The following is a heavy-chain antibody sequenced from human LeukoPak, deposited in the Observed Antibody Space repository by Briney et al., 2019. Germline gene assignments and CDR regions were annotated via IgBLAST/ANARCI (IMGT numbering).Heavy chain of an antibody. J-gene: IGHJ6*02. CDR1: GFTFNTYE. CDR2: ISSGGSSI. V-gene: IGHV3-48*03. CDR3: ARRQFYYYGMDV. Sequence: PGGSLRLSCAASGFTFNTYEMNWVRQAPGKGLEWVSYISSGGSSIYYADSVKGRFTISRDNAKNSLYLPMNSLRAEDTAVYYCARRQFYYYGMDVWGQGTTVTVSS. D-gene: IGHD5-24*01.